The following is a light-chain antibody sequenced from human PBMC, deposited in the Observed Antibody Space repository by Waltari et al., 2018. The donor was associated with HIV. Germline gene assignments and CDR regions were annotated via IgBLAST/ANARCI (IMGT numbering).Light chain of an antibody. CDR1: QSVSSSY. CDR3: QQYGSSPRT. CDR2: GAS. Sequence: EIVLTQSPGPLCLSPGERATLSCRASQSVSSSYLAWYQQKPGQAPRLLIYGASSRATGIPDRFSGSGSGTDFTLTISRLEPEDFAVYYCQQYGSSPRTFGQGTKPEIK. V-gene: IGKV3-20*01. J-gene: IGKJ2*01.